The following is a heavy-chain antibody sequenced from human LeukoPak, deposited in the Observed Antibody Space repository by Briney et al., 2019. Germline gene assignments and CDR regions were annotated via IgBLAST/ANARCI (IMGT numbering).Heavy chain of an antibody. CDR3: AIMHGYYDGSGYWVQ. J-gene: IGHJ1*01. CDR1: GFTFGSYG. D-gene: IGHD3-22*01. Sequence: GGSLRLSCAASGFTFGSYGMSWVRQAPGKGLEWVSFITPNADRASYADSVKGRFTISRDDPRNTLYMQMNSLRDEDTAVYYCAIMHGYYDGSGYWVQWGQGTLVTVSS. CDR2: ITPNADRA. V-gene: IGHV3-23*01.